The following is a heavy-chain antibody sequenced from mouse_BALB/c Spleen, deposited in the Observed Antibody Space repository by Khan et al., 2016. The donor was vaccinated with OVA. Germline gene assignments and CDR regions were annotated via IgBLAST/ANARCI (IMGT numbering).Heavy chain of an antibody. CDR3: ARTARIKY. J-gene: IGHJ2*01. D-gene: IGHD1-2*01. V-gene: IGHV3-2*02. Sequence: EVQLQESGPGLVKPSQSLSLTCTVTGYSITSGYGWNWIRQFPGNKLEWMGYISYGVRPNYNPSLKSRISIPRDTSKNQFFLQLNSVTTEDTATYYCARTARIKYWGQGTTLTVSS. CDR2: ISYGVRP. CDR1: GYSITSGYG.